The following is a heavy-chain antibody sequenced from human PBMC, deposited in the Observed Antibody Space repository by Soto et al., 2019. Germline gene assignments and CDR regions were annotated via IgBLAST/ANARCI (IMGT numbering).Heavy chain of an antibody. J-gene: IGHJ4*02. D-gene: IGHD3-22*01. V-gene: IGHV5-51*03. CDR2: NYPGDSDT. CDR1: GYSFTKYG. CDR3: ARREHHYVTSGSSRYYFDY. Sequence: EVQLVQSGAEVKKPGESLKISCKGSGYSFTKYGIGWVRQMPGKGLEWMGNNYPGDSDTRYSPSFQGQVTISADKSISTAYLQWRSLKASDTAIYYCARREHHYVTSGSSRYYFDYWGQGTLVTVSS.